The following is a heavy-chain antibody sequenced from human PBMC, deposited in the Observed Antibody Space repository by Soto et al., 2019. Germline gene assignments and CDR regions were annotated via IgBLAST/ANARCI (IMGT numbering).Heavy chain of an antibody. V-gene: IGHV1-2*02. CDR3: ARSLSTIGGRPDS. CDR2: INPNSGDT. CDR1: GYTFTGYY. J-gene: IGHJ4*02. Sequence: QVQLVQSGAEVKKPGASVKVSCKASGYTFTGYYMHWVRQAPGQGLEWMGWINPNSGDTKYAQKFQGRVTMTRDTSTRTAYMEVSRLTSDDTAVYYCARSLSTIGGRPDSWGQGTLVTVSS. D-gene: IGHD6-6*01.